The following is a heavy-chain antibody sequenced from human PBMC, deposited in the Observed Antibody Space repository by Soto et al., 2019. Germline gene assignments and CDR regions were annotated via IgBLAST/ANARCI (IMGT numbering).Heavy chain of an antibody. CDR1: GFTFSTYG. V-gene: IGHV3-33*01. Sequence: QVQLVESGGGVVQPGRSLRLSCAASGFTFSTYGMHWVRQPPGKGLEWVAVIWYDGYNKYFADSVKGRFTISRDNSKKTVFLQMNSLRAQDTAVYYCARGGQYSISSDFSDDWGQGTLVTVSS. CDR2: IWYDGYNK. CDR3: ARGGQYSISSDFSDD. D-gene: IGHD6-6*01. J-gene: IGHJ4*02.